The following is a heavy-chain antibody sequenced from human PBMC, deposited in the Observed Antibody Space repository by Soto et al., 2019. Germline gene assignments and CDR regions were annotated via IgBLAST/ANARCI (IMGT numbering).Heavy chain of an antibody. CDR3: ARAIMVRGVTTYYYYMDV. D-gene: IGHD3-10*01. CDR2: IYYSGST. V-gene: IGHV4-59*01. J-gene: IGHJ6*03. CDR1: GGSISSCY. Sequence: SETLSLTCTVSGGSISSCYWSWIRQPPGKGLEWIGYIYYSGSTSYNPSLKSRVTISVDTSKNQFSLKLSSVTAADTAVNYCARAIMVRGVTTYYYYMDVWGKGTTVTVSS.